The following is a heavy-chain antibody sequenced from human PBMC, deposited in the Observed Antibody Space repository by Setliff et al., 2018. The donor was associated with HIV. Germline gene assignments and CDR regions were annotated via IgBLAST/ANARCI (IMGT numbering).Heavy chain of an antibody. Sequence: GASVKVSCKASGYTFTSYYMNWVRQAPGQGLEWMGIINPSGGSSTYAQEFQGRVAMTRDTSTSTVYMELSSLRSEDTAVYYCARDRVRITIFGANDASDIWGQGTMVTVSS. CDR3: ARDRVRITIFGANDASDI. D-gene: IGHD3-3*01. CDR1: GYTFTSYY. V-gene: IGHV1-46*01. J-gene: IGHJ3*02. CDR2: INPSGGSS.